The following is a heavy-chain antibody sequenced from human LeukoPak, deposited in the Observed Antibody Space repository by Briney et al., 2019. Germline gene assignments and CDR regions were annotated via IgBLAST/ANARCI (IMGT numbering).Heavy chain of an antibody. V-gene: IGHV4-4*02. CDR1: GGSISSSNW. CDR3: ARMQYYDILTGSNFGYFDY. J-gene: IGHJ4*02. CDR2: IYHSGST. Sequence: PSETLSLTCAVSGGSISSSNWWNWVRQPPGKGLEWIGEIYHSGSTYYNPSLKSRVTISVDRSKNQFSLKLSSVTAADTAVYYCARMQYYDILTGSNFGYFDYWGQGTLVTVSS. D-gene: IGHD3-9*01.